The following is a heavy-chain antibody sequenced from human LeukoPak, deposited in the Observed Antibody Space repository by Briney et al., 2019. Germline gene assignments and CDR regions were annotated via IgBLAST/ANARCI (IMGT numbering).Heavy chain of an antibody. Sequence: GGSLTLSCAASGLPLSSYAMRGARQATGGAVEGVSYISGSGGSTYYADCVKGQFTISRDNSKNTLYLQMSSLRAEDTAVYYCAKSPYYYDSSGQLGTKDNWFDPWGRGTLVTVSS. D-gene: IGHD3-22*01. J-gene: IGHJ5*02. CDR1: GLPLSSYA. CDR2: ISGSGGST. V-gene: IGHV3-23*01. CDR3: AKSPYYYDSSGQLGTKDNWFDP.